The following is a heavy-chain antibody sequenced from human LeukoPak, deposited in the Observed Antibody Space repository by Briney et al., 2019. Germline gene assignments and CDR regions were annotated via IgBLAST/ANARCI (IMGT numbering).Heavy chain of an antibody. CDR1: GFSFSSYW. Sequence: SGGSLRLSCAASGFSFSSYWMTWVRQAPGKGLEWVANIKQDGSEKYYVDSVKGRFTISRDNAKNSLYLQMNSLRAEDTAVYYCARGGWFGARQAFDIWGQGTMVTVSS. CDR2: IKQDGSEK. J-gene: IGHJ3*02. V-gene: IGHV3-7*01. CDR3: ARGGWFGARQAFDI. D-gene: IGHD3-10*01.